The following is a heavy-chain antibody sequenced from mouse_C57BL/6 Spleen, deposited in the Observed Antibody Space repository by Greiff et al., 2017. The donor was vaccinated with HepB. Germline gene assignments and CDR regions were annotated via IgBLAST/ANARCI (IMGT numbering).Heavy chain of an antibody. D-gene: IGHD2-1*01. CDR1: GFSFNTYA. Sequence: EVNLVESGGGLVQPKGSLKLSCAASGFSFNTYAMNWVRQAPGKGLEWVARIRSKSNNYATYYADSVKDRFTISRDDSESMLYLQMNNLKTEDTAMYYCVRQGNGNYDYYFDYWGQGTTLTVSS. CDR3: VRQGNGNYDYYFDY. V-gene: IGHV10-1*01. CDR2: IRSKSNNYAT. J-gene: IGHJ2*01.